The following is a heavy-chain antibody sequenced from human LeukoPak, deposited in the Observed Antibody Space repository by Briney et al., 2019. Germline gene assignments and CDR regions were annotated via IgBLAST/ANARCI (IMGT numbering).Heavy chain of an antibody. CDR1: GGSISSSSYY. Sequence: SETLSLTCTVSGGSISSSSYYWGWIRQPPGKGLEWIGSIYYSGSTYYNPSLKSRVTISVDTSKNQFSLKLSSVTAADTAVYFCASQKKPGIAVAGTSFDYWGQGTLVTVSS. CDR3: ASQKKPGIAVAGTSFDY. V-gene: IGHV4-39*01. D-gene: IGHD6-19*01. CDR2: IYYSGST. J-gene: IGHJ4*02.